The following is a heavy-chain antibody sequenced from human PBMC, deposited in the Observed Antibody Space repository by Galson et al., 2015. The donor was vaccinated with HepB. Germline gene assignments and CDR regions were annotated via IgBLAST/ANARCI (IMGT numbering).Heavy chain of an antibody. CDR3: ATKVYGDYGTY. Sequence: SLRLSCAASGFTFSSYAMHWVRQAPGKGLGWVAVISYDGSNKYYADSVKGRFTISRDNSKNTLYLQMNSLRAEDTAVYYCATKVYGDYGTYWGQGTLVTVSS. J-gene: IGHJ4*02. CDR2: ISYDGSNK. D-gene: IGHD4/OR15-4a*01. CDR1: GFTFSSYA. V-gene: IGHV3-30-3*01.